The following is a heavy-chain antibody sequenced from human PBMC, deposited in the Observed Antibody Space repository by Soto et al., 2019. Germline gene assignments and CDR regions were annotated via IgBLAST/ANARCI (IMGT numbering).Heavy chain of an antibody. CDR1: GYTFTGYY. J-gene: IGHJ6*02. V-gene: IGHV3-30*18. D-gene: IGHD2-2*01. CDR2: ISYDGSNK. CDR3: AKCSFKGYCSSTSCYPYYYYYGMDV. Sequence: QVQLVQSGAEVKKPGASVKVSCKASGYTFTGYYMHWVRQAPGKGLEWVAVISYDGSNKYYADSVKGRFTISRDNSKNTLYLQMNSLRAEDTAVYYCAKCSFKGYCSSTSCYPYYYYYGMDVWGQGTTVTVSS.